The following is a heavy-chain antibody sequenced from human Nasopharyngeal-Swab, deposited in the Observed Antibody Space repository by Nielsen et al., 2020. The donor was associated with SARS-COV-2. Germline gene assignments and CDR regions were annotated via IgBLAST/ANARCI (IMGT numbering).Heavy chain of an antibody. CDR3: ASHGWYY. V-gene: IGHV3-53*04. CDR1: GFTFSSYA. J-gene: IGHJ4*02. CDR2: IYSGGST. Sequence: GESLKISCAASGFTFSSYAMSWVRQAPGKGLEWVSVIYSGGSTYYADSVKGRFTISRHNSKNTLYLQMNSLRAEDTAVYYCASHGWYYWGQGTLVTVS. D-gene: IGHD2-15*01.